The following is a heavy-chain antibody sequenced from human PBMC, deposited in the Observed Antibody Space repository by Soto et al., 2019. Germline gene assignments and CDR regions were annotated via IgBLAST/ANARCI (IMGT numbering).Heavy chain of an antibody. CDR1: GGSISSYY. D-gene: IGHD3-10*02. V-gene: IGHV4-59*01. CDR3: ARGTLGSGGYYRYLDY. CDR2: IYYSGST. Sequence: SETLSLTYTVSGGSISSYYWSWIRQPPGKGLEWIGYIYYSGSTNYNPSLKSRVTISVDTSKNQFSLKLSSVTAADTAVYYCARGTLGSGGYYRYLDYWGQGTLVTVSS. J-gene: IGHJ4*02.